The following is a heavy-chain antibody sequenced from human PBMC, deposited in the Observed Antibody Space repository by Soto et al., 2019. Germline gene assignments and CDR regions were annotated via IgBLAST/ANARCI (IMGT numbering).Heavy chain of an antibody. D-gene: IGHD3-3*01. CDR2: IYSGGST. CDR3: ARDNVWSGYYSFFDY. Sequence: SETLSLTCSVSGGSISNHFWSWIRQPAGKRPEWIGRIYSGGSTTYNPSLQSRVSMSVDTSKNQFSLKLRSVTAADTAIYYCARDNVWSGYYSFFDYWGQGSLVTVSS. J-gene: IGHJ4*02. V-gene: IGHV4-4*07. CDR1: GGSISNHF.